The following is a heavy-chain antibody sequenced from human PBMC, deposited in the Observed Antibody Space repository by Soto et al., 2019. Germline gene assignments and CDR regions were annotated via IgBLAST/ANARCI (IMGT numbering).Heavy chain of an antibody. CDR3: ARDGAYSSGWIRFDP. J-gene: IGHJ5*02. CDR2: IKQDGSEK. V-gene: IGHV3-7*03. CDR1: GFTFSSYW. D-gene: IGHD6-19*01. Sequence: WGSLRLSCAASGFTFSSYWMSWVRQAPGKGLEWVANIKQDGSEKYYVDSVKGRFTISRDNAKNSLYLQMNSLRAEDTAVYYCARDGAYSSGWIRFDPWGQGTLVTVSS.